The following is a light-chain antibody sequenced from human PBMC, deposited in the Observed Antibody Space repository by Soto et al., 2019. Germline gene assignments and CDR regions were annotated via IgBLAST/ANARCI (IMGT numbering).Light chain of an antibody. CDR1: QSVRSTH. J-gene: IGKJ1*01. V-gene: IGKV3-20*01. CDR3: RHFVNSLTWT. Sequence: DIVLTQSSPALSFSPWESATFSCRAIQSVRSTHLAWYQLKPGQAPRLLIYGASSRATGVPDRFSGGGSGTDFTLTISRLEHEDFAAYYCRHFVNSLTWTFGQGTKVDIK. CDR2: GAS.